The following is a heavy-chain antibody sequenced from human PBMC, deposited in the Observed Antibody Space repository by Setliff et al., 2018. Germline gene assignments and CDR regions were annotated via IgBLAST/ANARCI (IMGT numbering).Heavy chain of an antibody. CDR2: IIPMFGPA. Sequence: SVKVSCKASGGTLSNYAISWVRQAPGQGLEWMGGIIPMFGPANYAQKFQGRVTITADESTSTAYMELSSLRSEDAAMYYCAREGYNYGYLFDIWGQGTMVTVSS. CDR1: GGTLSNYA. D-gene: IGHD5-18*01. J-gene: IGHJ3*02. CDR3: AREGYNYGYLFDI. V-gene: IGHV1-69*13.